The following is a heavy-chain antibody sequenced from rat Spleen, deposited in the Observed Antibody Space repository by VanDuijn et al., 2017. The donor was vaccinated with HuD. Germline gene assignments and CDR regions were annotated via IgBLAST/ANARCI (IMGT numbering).Heavy chain of an antibody. CDR1: GFTFSNYG. V-gene: IGHV5-19*01. D-gene: IGHD5-1*01. J-gene: IGHJ2*01. CDR3: ATEELGRGYFDY. Sequence: EVQLVESGGGLVQPGRSLKLSCAASGFTFSNYGLHWIRQAPTKGLEWVASISPSGGSSYYRGSVKGRFTISRENAKSTLYLQMDSLRSDDTATYYCATEELGRGYFDYWGQGVMVTVSS. CDR2: ISPSGGSS.